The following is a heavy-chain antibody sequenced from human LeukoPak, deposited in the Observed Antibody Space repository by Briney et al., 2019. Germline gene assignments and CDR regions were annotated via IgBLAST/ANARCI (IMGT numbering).Heavy chain of an antibody. CDR2: INPSGGYT. V-gene: IGHV1-46*01. J-gene: IGHJ4*02. CDR3: ARQEDSSGYYYYYY. D-gene: IGHD3-22*01. Sequence: ASVKVSCKASGYTFTNYYIHWVRQAPGQGLEWMGIINPSGGYTTYAQKFQGRVTMTRDTSTSTVSMELSSLRSEDTAVYFCARQEDSSGYYYYYYWGQGTLVTVSS. CDR1: GYTFTNYY.